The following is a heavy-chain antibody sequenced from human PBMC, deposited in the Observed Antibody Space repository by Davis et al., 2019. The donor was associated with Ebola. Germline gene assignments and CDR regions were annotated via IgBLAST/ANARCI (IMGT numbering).Heavy chain of an antibody. CDR2: INHSGST. Sequence: SETLSLTCAVYGGSFSGYYWSWIRQPPGKGLEWIGEINHSGSTNYNPSLKIRVPISVDTSKNQFSLKLSSVTAADTAVYYCARGWRYYDSSGYYYGFDYWGQGTLVAVSS. J-gene: IGHJ4*02. CDR1: GGSFSGYY. V-gene: IGHV4-34*01. D-gene: IGHD3-22*01. CDR3: ARGWRYYDSSGYYYGFDY.